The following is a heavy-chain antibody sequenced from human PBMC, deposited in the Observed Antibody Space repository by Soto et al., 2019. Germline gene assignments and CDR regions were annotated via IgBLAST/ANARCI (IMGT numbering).Heavy chain of an antibody. Sequence: ASVNVSCKPSGYTFTSYYINWGRQATGQGLEWMGWMNPNSGNTGYAQKFQGRVTMTRNTSISTAYMELSSLRSEDTAVYYCARRDSSGWYYYYYYGMDVWGQGTTVTVSS. CDR3: ARRDSSGWYYYYYYGMDV. D-gene: IGHD6-19*01. J-gene: IGHJ6*02. CDR1: GYTFTSYY. CDR2: MNPNSGNT. V-gene: IGHV1-8*01.